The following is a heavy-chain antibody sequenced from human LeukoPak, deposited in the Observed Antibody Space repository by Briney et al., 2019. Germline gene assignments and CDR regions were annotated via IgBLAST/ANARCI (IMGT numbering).Heavy chain of an antibody. J-gene: IGHJ4*02. CDR3: ARVHRPADFSESDY. Sequence: GASVKVFCKASGYTFTSYAMNWVRQAPGQGLEWMGWINTNTGNPTYAQGFTGRFVFSLDTSVSTAYLQISSLKAEDTAVYYCARVHRPADFSESDYWGQGTLVTVSS. V-gene: IGHV7-4-1*02. CDR2: INTNTGNP. CDR1: GYTFTSYA. D-gene: IGHD3-3*01.